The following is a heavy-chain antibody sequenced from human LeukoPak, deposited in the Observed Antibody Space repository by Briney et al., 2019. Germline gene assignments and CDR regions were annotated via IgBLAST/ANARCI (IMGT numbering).Heavy chain of an antibody. D-gene: IGHD6-19*01. CDR1: GFTFSSYA. Sequence: PGGSLRLSCAASGFTFSSYAMTWVRQAPGKGLEWVSSFSFNGESTYYADSAKGRFTISRDNSKNTLYLQMNSLRAEDTAVYYCARETYSSGWFGFDYWGQGTLVTVSS. V-gene: IGHV3-23*01. J-gene: IGHJ4*02. CDR3: ARETYSSGWFGFDY. CDR2: FSFNGEST.